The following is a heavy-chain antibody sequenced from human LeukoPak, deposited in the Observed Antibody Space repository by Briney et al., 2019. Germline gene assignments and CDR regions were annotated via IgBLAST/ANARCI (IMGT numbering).Heavy chain of an antibody. CDR3: ARDPAACSSTSCYAGKAFDI. D-gene: IGHD2-2*01. J-gene: IGHJ3*02. CDR2: MNTNSGNT. CDR1: GYPFTSYN. V-gene: IGHV1-8*01. Sequence: ASVKVSCKASGYPFTSYNVNWVRQATGQGLEWMGWMNTNSGNTGYSQNFQGRVTMTRDTSISTAYMELSSLRSEDTAVYYCARDPAACSSTSCYAGKAFDIWGQGTMVTVSS.